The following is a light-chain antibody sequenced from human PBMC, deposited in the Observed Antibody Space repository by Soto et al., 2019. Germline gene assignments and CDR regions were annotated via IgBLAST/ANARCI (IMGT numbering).Light chain of an antibody. Sequence: EIVMTQSPATLSVSPGEGATLSCRASQGIGDTLAWYQQKPGQTHRLXIYDTYIRATGVQARFSGSRSGAEFTLTISSLQSEDFAVYYCKQYDNWPPTFGQGTRLENK. V-gene: IGKV3-15*01. CDR2: DTY. CDR1: QGIGDT. CDR3: KQYDNWPPT. J-gene: IGKJ5*01.